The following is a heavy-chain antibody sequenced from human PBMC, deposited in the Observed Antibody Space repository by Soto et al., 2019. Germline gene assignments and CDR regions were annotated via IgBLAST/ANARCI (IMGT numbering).Heavy chain of an antibody. Sequence: LVESGGGLVQPGGSLRLSCAASGFTFSNIWMSWVRRSPEKGPEWVASISPDGGEIYYVDSVKGRFTISRDNTRNSLYPQKNSLRGEDPAVYYCAKSPPWGQGTLVTVSS. V-gene: IGHV3-7*01. J-gene: IGHJ5*02. CDR2: ISPDGGEI. CDR3: AKSPP. CDR1: GFTFSNIW.